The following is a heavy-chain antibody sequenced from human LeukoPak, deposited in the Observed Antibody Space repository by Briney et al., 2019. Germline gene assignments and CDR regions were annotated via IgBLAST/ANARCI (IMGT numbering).Heavy chain of an antibody. V-gene: IGHV4-31*03. J-gene: IGHJ4*02. Sequence: SETLSLTCTVSGGSISSGGYYWSWIRQHPGKGLEWIGYIYYSGSTYYNPSLRSRVTISVDTSKNQFSLKLSSVTAADTAVYYCARAGITGMWYWGQGTLVTVSS. CDR1: GGSISSGGYY. CDR3: ARAGITGMWY. CDR2: IYYSGST. D-gene: IGHD1-20*01.